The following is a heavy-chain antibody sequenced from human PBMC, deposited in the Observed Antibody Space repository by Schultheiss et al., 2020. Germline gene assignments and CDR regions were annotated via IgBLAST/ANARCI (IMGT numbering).Heavy chain of an antibody. D-gene: IGHD3-10*01. CDR2: IYYSGST. J-gene: IGHJ5*02. V-gene: IGHV4-59*01. Sequence: SETLSLTCTVSGGSISSYYWSWIRQPPGKGLEWIGYIYYSGSTNYNPSLKSRVTISVDTSKNQFSLKLSSVTAADTAVYYCARESYGSGSYYNGGGWFDPWGQGTLVNVSS. CDR3: ARESYGSGSYYNGGGWFDP. CDR1: GGSISSYY.